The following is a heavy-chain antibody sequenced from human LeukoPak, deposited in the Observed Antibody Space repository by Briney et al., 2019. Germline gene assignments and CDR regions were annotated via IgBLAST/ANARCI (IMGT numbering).Heavy chain of an antibody. D-gene: IGHD4-17*01. J-gene: IGHJ6*03. Sequence: SETLSLTCTASGASISTYYWNWMRQPPGEGLEWIAYIAPSGGAVYNPSLNSRLTVSVDTSKNQFSLKLNSVTAADTAVYYCARHVATTVTRGYSCHPMDVWGKGTTVSVSS. CDR2: IAPSGGA. CDR1: GASISTYY. CDR3: ARHVATTVTRGYSCHPMDV. V-gene: IGHV4-4*09.